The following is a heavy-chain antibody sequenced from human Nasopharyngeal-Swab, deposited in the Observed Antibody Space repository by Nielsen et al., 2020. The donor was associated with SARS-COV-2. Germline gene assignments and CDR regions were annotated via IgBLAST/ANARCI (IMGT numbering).Heavy chain of an antibody. Sequence: SETLSLTCTVSGGSISSGDYYWVWIRQPPGKGLEWIGYSYYSGSTYYNPSLKSRVTISVDTSKNQFSLKLSAVTAADTAVYYCARGGAGYYYYMDVWGKGTTVTVSS. D-gene: IGHD3-16*01. CDR3: ARGGAGYYYYMDV. CDR1: GGSISSGDYY. V-gene: IGHV4-30-4*01. CDR2: SYYSGST. J-gene: IGHJ6*03.